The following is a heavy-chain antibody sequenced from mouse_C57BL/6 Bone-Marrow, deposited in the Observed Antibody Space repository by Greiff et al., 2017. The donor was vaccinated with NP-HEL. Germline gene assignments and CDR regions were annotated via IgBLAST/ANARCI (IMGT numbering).Heavy chain of an antibody. CDR2: INPGSGGT. Sequence: QVQLQQSGAELVRPGTSVKVSCKASGYAFTNYLIEWVKQRPGQGLEWIGVINPGSGGTNYNEKFKGKATLTADKSSSTAYMQLSSLTSEDSAVYYCARSPTYYDYDNYAMDYWGQGTSVTVSS. CDR1: GYAFTNYL. CDR3: ARSPTYYDYDNYAMDY. D-gene: IGHD2-4*01. J-gene: IGHJ4*01. V-gene: IGHV1-54*01.